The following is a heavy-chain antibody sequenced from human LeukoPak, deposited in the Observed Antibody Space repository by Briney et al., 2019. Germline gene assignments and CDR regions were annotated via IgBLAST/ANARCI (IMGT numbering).Heavy chain of an antibody. D-gene: IGHD3-3*01. CDR1: GGSISSSSYY. CDR3: ASTKYYDFWSGYYFPIDY. V-gene: IGHV4-39*07. Sequence: PSETLSLTCTVSGGSISSSSYYWGWIRQPPGKGLEWIGSIYYSGSTYYNPSLKSRVTISVDTSKNQFSPKLSSVTAADTAVYYCASTKYYDFWSGYYFPIDYWGQGTLVTVSS. CDR2: IYYSGST. J-gene: IGHJ4*02.